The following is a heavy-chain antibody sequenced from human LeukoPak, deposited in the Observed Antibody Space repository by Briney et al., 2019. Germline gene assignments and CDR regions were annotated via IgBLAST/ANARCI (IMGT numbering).Heavy chain of an antibody. J-gene: IGHJ4*02. CDR3: ARDKSGSFDY. CDR2: IYYSGGT. V-gene: IGHV4-39*07. CDR1: GGSISSSSYY. D-gene: IGHD1-26*01. Sequence: SETLSLTCTVSGGSISSSSYYWGWIRQPPGKGLEWIGSIYYSGGTSYNPSLKSRVTISVDTSKNQFSLKLSSVTAADTAVYYCARDKSGSFDYWGQGTLVTVSS.